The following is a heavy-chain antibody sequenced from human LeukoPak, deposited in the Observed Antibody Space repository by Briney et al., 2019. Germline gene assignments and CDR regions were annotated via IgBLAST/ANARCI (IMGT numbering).Heavy chain of an antibody. V-gene: IGHV3-43*01. D-gene: IGHD3-22*01. Sequence: PGGSLRLSCAASGFIFEDYTMHWVRQVPGKTLEWVSLVNWHGTTYYADSLKGRFTISRDNSKNSLYLQMDSLRTEDTAFYYCAKDLTYESSDSVIDNWGLGTLVTVSS. J-gene: IGHJ4*02. CDR3: AKDLTYESSDSVIDN. CDR2: VNWHGTT. CDR1: GFIFEDYT.